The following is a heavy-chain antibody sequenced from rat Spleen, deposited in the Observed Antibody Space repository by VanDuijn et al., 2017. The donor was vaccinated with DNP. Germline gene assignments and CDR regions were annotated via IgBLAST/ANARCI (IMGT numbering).Heavy chain of an antibody. D-gene: IGHD1-11*01. Sequence: EVQLVESGGGLVQPGRSLKFSCEVSGFPVSDYYMAWVRQAPTKGLEWVAYISYDGRSNYRGDSVKGRFTISRDNAKSTRYLQMNSLRSEDMATYYCARHVSPLRVWDYWGQGVMVTVSS. CDR1: GFPVSDYY. CDR2: ISYDGRSN. V-gene: IGHV5-22*01. CDR3: ARHVSPLRVWDY. J-gene: IGHJ2*01.